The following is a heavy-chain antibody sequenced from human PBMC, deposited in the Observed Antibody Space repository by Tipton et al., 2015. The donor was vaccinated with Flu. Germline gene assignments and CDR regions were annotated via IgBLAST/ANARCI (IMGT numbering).Heavy chain of an antibody. CDR3: ATYQGAYSSSSVLKINDAFDI. CDR2: IYYSGST. CDR1: GGSISSGGYY. Sequence: TLSLTCTVSGGSISSGGYYWSWIRQHPEKGLEWIGYIYYSGSTYYNPSLKSRVTISVGTSKNQFSLKLSSVTAADTAVYYCATYQGAYSSSSVLKINDAFDIWGQGTMVTVSS. J-gene: IGHJ3*02. V-gene: IGHV4-31*03. D-gene: IGHD6-6*01.